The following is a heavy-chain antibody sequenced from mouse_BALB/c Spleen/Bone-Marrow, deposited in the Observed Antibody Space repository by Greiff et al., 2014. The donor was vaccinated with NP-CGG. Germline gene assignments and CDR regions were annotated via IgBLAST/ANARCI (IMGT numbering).Heavy chain of an antibody. J-gene: IGHJ2*01. V-gene: IGHV1-4*01. CDR2: IYPTTGYT. CDR1: GYTFTSYT. CDR3: ARGVNYNYAYFDY. Sequence: QVQLKESGAELARPGASVKMSCKASGYTFTSYTMHWVKQRPGQGLEWIGYIYPTTGYTNYNQTFKDKASMTADKSSSTAYMQLSSLTSEDSAVYYCARGVNYNYAYFDYWGQGTTLTVSS. D-gene: IGHD1-1*01.